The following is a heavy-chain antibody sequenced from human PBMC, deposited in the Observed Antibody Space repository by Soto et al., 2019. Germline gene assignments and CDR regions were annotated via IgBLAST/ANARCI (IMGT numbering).Heavy chain of an antibody. Sequence: PSETLSLTCTVSGGSISSGGYYWSWIRQHPGKGLEWIGYIYYSGSTYYNPSLKSRVTISVDTSKNQFSLKLSSVTAADTAVYYCARTLSRPDILTGYYKPNRFDPWGQGTLVTVSS. CDR3: ARTLSRPDILTGYYKPNRFDP. CDR1: GGSISSGGYY. V-gene: IGHV4-31*03. CDR2: IYYSGST. D-gene: IGHD3-9*01. J-gene: IGHJ5*02.